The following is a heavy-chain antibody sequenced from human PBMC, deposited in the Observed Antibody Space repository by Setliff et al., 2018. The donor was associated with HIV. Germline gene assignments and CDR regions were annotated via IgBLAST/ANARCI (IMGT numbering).Heavy chain of an antibody. CDR2: ISYSGST. CDR1: GGSISSYY. CDR3: ATVVPAAHFDY. D-gene: IGHD2-2*01. V-gene: IGHV4-59*06. Sequence: SETLSLTCTVSGGSISSYYWSWIRQPPGKGLEWIGYISYSGSTYYNPSLKSRVTISVDSSKSQSSLNLSSVTVADTAVYYCATVVPAAHFDYWGQGTLVTVSS. J-gene: IGHJ4*02.